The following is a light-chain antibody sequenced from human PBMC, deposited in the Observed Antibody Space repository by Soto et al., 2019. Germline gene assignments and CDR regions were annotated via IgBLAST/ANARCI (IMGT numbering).Light chain of an antibody. CDR3: CSYSGTYTFV. V-gene: IGLV2-11*01. CDR1: SSDVGGYNY. Sequence: QSVLTQPRSVSGSPGQSVTISCTGTSSDVGGYNYVSWYQQHPGKAPKLIIYDVNKRPSGVPDRFSGSKSGNTASLTISGLQAEDEADYYCCSYSGTYTFVFGGGTKVTVL. CDR2: DVN. J-gene: IGLJ1*01.